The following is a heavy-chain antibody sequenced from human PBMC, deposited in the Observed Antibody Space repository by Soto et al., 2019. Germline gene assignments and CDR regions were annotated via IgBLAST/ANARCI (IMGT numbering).Heavy chain of an antibody. CDR2: ISSSSSTI. J-gene: IGHJ4*02. V-gene: IGHV3-48*02. Sequence: GGSLRLSCAASGFTFSSCSMNWVRQAPGKGLEWVSYISSSSSTIYYADSVKGRFTISRDNAKNSLYLQMNSLRDEDTAVYYCARGVISDSSGYYYVGWDYWGQGTLVTVSS. CDR1: GFTFSSCS. CDR3: ARGVISDSSGYYYVGWDY. D-gene: IGHD3-22*01.